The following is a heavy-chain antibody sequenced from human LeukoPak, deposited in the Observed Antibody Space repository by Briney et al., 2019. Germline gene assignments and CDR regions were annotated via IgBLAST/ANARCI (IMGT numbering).Heavy chain of an antibody. CDR2: IYYSGST. V-gene: IGHV4-59*08. J-gene: IGHJ5*02. D-gene: IGHD5-18*01. Sequence: SETLSLTCTVSGGSISSYYWSWIRQPPGKGLEWIGYIYYSGSTNYNPSLKSRVTISVDTSKNQFSLKLSSVTAADTAVYYCARVSVDTAMGNWFDPWGQGTLVTVSS. CDR3: ARVSVDTAMGNWFDP. CDR1: GGSISSYY.